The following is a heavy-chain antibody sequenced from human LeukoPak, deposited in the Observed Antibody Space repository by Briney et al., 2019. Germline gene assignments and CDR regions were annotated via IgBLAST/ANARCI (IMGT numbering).Heavy chain of an antibody. Sequence: PGGSLRLSCAASGFTFSNYCMHWVRQAPGKGLEWVAVISYDGSNKYYADSVKGRFTISRDNSKNSLYLQMNNLRAEDTAMYYCAREIVGATSGDYWGQGTLVTVSS. V-gene: IGHV3-30*03. CDR2: ISYDGSNK. CDR3: AREIVGATSGDY. J-gene: IGHJ4*02. CDR1: GFTFSNYC. D-gene: IGHD1-26*01.